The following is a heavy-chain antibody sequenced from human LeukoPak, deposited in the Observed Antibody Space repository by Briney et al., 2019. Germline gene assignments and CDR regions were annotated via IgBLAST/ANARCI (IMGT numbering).Heavy chain of an antibody. Sequence: ASVTVSCKASGYTFPAYHFHWVRLAPGQGLEWMGWINLNSGVTRYAQKFQDRVTMTRDTSTTTAYMELSRLRSDDTAVYYCARDETAATGIAMDVWGQGTTVTVSS. CDR2: INLNSGVT. CDR3: ARDETAATGIAMDV. D-gene: IGHD6-13*01. CDR1: GYTFPAYH. V-gene: IGHV1-2*02. J-gene: IGHJ6*02.